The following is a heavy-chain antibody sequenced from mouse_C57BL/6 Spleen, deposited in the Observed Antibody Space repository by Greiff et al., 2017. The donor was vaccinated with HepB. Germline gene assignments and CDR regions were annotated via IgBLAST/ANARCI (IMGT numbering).Heavy chain of an antibody. CDR1: GYAFSSSW. J-gene: IGHJ3*01. D-gene: IGHD1-1*01. Sequence: VQLQQSGPELVKPGASVKISCKASGYAFSSSWMNWVKQRPGTGLEWIGRIYPGDGDTNYNGKFKGKATLTADTSSSTASMQLSSLTSEDSAVCCCGVSYYGRPVAYWGQGTLVTVAA. CDR2: IYPGDGDT. V-gene: IGHV1-82*01. CDR3: GVSYYGRPVAY.